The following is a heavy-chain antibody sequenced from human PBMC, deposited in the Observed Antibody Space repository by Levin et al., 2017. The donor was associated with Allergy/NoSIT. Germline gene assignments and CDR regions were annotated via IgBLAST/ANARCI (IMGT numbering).Heavy chain of an antibody. J-gene: IGHJ4*02. V-gene: IGHV3-9*01. Sequence: GGSLRLSCAASGFTIMDHAMHWVRQAPGKGLEWVSGISWNGGRIGYADSVKGRFTTSSDNAKNFSTLQMYTLRPEDTALYYCARDIGPDYYSSGSNAFDFWGQGTLVTVSS. CDR3: ARDIGPDYYSSGSNAFDF. CDR1: GFTIMDHA. D-gene: IGHD6-19*01. CDR2: ISWNGGRI.